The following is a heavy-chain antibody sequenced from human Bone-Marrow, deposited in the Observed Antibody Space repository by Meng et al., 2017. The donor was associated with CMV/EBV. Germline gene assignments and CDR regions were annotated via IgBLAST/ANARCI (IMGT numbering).Heavy chain of an antibody. V-gene: IGHV3-48*03. Sequence: GESLKISCAASGFTFSSYEMNWVRQAPGKGLEWVSYISSSGSTIYYADSVKGRFTISRDNAKNSLYLQMNSLRAEDTAVYYCARGGRSRPPPGVVPAAKGGDYWGQGILVTVSS. D-gene: IGHD2-2*01. CDR3: ARGGRSRPPPGVVPAAKGGDY. CDR2: ISSSGSTI. CDR1: GFTFSSYE. J-gene: IGHJ4*02.